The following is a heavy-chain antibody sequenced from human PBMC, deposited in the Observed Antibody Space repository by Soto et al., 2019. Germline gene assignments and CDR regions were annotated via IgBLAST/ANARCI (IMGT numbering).Heavy chain of an antibody. Sequence: PGESLKISCEGSGYTFTNYWIGWVRQMPWKGLEWMGIIYPGDSDTRYSPSFQGQVTFSADKSTRSAYLQWSSLKASDSAIYFCARRARGNWAFDYWGQGTLVTV. CDR1: GYTFTNYW. J-gene: IGHJ4*02. CDR3: ARRARGNWAFDY. CDR2: IYPGDSDT. V-gene: IGHV5-51*01. D-gene: IGHD7-27*01.